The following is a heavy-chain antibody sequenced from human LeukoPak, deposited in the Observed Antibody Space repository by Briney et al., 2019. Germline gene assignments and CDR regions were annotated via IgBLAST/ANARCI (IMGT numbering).Heavy chain of an antibody. CDR1: GGSFSGYY. J-gene: IGHJ6*02. CDR3: ARHRRSDIVALYYYYYGMDV. Sequence: SETLSLTCAVYGGSFSGYYWSWIPQPPGKGLEWIGEINHSGSTNYNPSLKSRVTISVDASKNQFSLKLSSVTAADTAVYYCARHRRSDIVALYYYYYGMDVWGQGTTITVS. V-gene: IGHV4-34*01. CDR2: INHSGST. D-gene: IGHD5-12*01.